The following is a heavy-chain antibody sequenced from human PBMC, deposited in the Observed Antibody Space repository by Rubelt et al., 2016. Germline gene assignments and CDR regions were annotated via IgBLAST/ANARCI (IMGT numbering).Heavy chain of an antibody. V-gene: IGHV1-3*01. CDR3: ARVPRSGSYDIDY. CDR2: INAGLGYT. Sequence: GASVKGSCKASGYTFTMYVIHWVRQAPGQSLEWMALINAGLGYTKYSQEFQGRVTINRDTSASTAYMELSSLGSEDTAVYYCARVPRSGSYDIDYWGQGTLVTVSS. CDR1: GYTFTMYV. J-gene: IGHJ4*02. D-gene: IGHD1-26*01.